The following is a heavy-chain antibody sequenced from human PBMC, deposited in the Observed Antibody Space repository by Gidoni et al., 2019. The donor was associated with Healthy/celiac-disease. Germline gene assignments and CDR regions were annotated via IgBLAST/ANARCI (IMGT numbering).Heavy chain of an antibody. Sequence: QLLLLHSGAEVKKPGSSVKFSCKASGSNFSSYAISWVRQATGQGLEWMGGIIPIFGTANYARKFQGRVTITADESTSTAYMELSSRRSEEKAVYYCASSEAIGYSYVWGQGTMVTVSS. CDR1: GSNFSSYA. CDR3: ASSEAIGYSYV. J-gene: IGHJ3*01. V-gene: IGHV1-69*01. D-gene: IGHD5-18*01. CDR2: IIPIFGTA.